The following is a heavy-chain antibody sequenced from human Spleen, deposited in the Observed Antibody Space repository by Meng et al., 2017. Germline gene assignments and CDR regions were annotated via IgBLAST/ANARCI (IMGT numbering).Heavy chain of an antibody. CDR1: GFTFSTYA. D-gene: IGHD3-10*01. CDR3: VRPSYGSGNF. CDR2: ISGSGGST. V-gene: IGHV3-23*01. Sequence: GGPLRPSCAAPGFTFSTYAIGWVRQAPGKGMEWVSLISGSGGSTYYGDSVKGRFTISRDNARNSLYLQMNSLRAEDTAVYYCVRPSYGSGNFWGQGTLVTVSS. J-gene: IGHJ4*02.